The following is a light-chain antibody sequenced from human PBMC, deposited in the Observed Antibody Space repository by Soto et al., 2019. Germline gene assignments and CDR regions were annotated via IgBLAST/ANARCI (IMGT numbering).Light chain of an antibody. V-gene: IGKV3-15*01. Sequence: EIVMTQSPGTLYVSPGERATLSCRASESVGSNVAWFQQRPGQAPSLLIYGASTRAAGVPARFIGSGSETEFTLTISSLQPEDFAIYYCQQWVRWTFGQGTRLEIK. CDR1: ESVGSN. CDR3: QQWVRWT. CDR2: GAS. J-gene: IGKJ1*01.